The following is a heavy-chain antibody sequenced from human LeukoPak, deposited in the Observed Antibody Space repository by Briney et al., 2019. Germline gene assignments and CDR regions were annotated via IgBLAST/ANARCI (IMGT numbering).Heavy chain of an antibody. CDR3: ARDSETETGWYYYGMDV. Sequence: ASVKVSCKASGDTFTNYFVHWVRQAPGQGPEWMGLIHTSGGSTTYAQKFQGRVTMTGDTSTSTVYMELSSLRAEDTAVYYCARDSETETGWYYYGMDVWGQGTTVTVSS. CDR2: IHTSGGST. J-gene: IGHJ6*02. D-gene: IGHD1-1*01. V-gene: IGHV1-46*01. CDR1: GDTFTNYF.